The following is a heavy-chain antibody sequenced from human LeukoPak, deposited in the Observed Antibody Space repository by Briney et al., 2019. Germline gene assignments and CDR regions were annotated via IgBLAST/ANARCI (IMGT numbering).Heavy chain of an antibody. D-gene: IGHD5-12*01. Sequence: GGSLRLSCAASGFTFSSYWMHWVRQAPGKGLVWVSRINSDGSSTSYADSVKGRFTISRDNAKNSLYLQMNSLRAEDTAVYYCARDLGRNIGYDLFDYWGQGTLVTVSS. CDR3: ARDLGRNIGYDLFDY. J-gene: IGHJ4*02. CDR1: GFTFSSYW. CDR2: INSDGSST. V-gene: IGHV3-74*01.